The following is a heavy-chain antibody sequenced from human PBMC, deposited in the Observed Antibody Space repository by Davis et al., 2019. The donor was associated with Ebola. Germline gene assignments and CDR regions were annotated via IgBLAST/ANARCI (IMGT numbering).Heavy chain of an antibody. J-gene: IGHJ2*01. CDR3: AGAGGSVDWYFDL. V-gene: IGHV4-39*01. CDR2: IYYSGST. Sequence: MPSETLSLTCTVSGGSISSSSYYWGWIRQPPGKGLEWIGSIYYSGSTYYNPSLKSRVTISVDTSKNQFSLKLSSVTAADTAVYYCAGAGGSVDWYFDLWGRGTLVTVSS. D-gene: IGHD3-16*01. CDR1: GGSISSSSYY.